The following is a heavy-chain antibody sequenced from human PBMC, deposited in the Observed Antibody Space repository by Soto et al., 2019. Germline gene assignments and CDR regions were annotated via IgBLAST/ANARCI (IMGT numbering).Heavy chain of an antibody. CDR1: GYSFYNSG. CDR2: ISVYSGYA. D-gene: IGHD1-1*01. CDR3: SKNGTTWFAA. V-gene: IGHV1-18*01. J-gene: IGHJ5*02. Sequence: QVQLLQSGPELKKPGASVKVSCKTSGYSFYNSGISWVRQAPGQGLEWMGWISVYSGYAHYAQKFQGRVIMTADTFTSTSYMELRGLRSDDTAMYYCSKNGTTWFAAWGQGTLVTVSS.